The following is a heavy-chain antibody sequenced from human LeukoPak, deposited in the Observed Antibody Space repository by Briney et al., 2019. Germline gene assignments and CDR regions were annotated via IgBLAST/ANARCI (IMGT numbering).Heavy chain of an antibody. J-gene: IGHJ4*02. D-gene: IGHD5-18*01. CDR1: GGSISSYY. CDR2: IYYSGST. Sequence: SETLSLTCTVSGGSISSYYWSWIRQPPGKGLEWIGYIYYSGSTNYNPSLKSRVTISVDTSKNQFSLKLSSVTAADTAVYYCARLGGYSYGLRRWGQGTLATVSS. V-gene: IGHV4-59*01. CDR3: ARLGGYSYGLRR.